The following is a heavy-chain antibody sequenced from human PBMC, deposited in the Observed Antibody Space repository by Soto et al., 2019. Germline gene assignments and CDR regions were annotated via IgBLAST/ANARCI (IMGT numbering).Heavy chain of an antibody. CDR2: IYYSGST. V-gene: IGHV4-39*01. CDR1: GGSISSSSYY. J-gene: IGHJ1*01. Sequence: QLQLQESGPGLVKPSETLSLTCTVSGGSISSSSYYWGWIRQPPGKGLEWIGSIYYSGSTYYNPSLKSRVTISVDTSKNQFSLKLGSVDAADPAVDYCGRLGGFLEWLLSPEYFQHWGQGTLVTASS. D-gene: IGHD3-3*01. CDR3: GRLGGFLEWLLSPEYFQH.